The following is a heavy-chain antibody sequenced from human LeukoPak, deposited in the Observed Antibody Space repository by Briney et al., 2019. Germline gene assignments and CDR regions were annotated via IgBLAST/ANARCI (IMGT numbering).Heavy chain of an antibody. CDR2: ISSSSSTI. D-gene: IGHD3-22*01. Sequence: SGGSLRLSCATSGFSFSDAWMNWVRQAPGKGLEWVSYISSSSSTIYYADSVKGRFTISRDNAKNSLYLQMNSLRAEDTAVYYCARDPFPSGNYYDGWGQGTLVTVSS. CDR3: ARDPFPSGNYYDG. CDR1: GFSFSDAW. V-gene: IGHV3-48*01. J-gene: IGHJ4*02.